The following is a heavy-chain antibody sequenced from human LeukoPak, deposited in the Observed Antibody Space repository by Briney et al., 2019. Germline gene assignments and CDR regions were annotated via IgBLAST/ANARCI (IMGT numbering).Heavy chain of an antibody. CDR2: ISSSSSYI. Sequence: GGSLRLSCAASGYTFSSYSMNWVRQAPGKGLEWVSFISSSSSYIYYADSVKDRFTISRDNAKNSLYLQMNSLRAEDTAVYYCAMDSSGYYSFDYWGQGTLVTVSS. CDR1: GYTFSSYS. V-gene: IGHV3-21*01. D-gene: IGHD3-22*01. CDR3: AMDSSGYYSFDY. J-gene: IGHJ4*02.